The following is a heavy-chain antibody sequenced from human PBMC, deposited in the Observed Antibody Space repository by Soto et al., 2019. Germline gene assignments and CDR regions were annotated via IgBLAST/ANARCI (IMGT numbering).Heavy chain of an antibody. J-gene: IGHJ6*02. CDR3: AKNLWFGETSTPMDV. CDR1: GFTFSSYG. D-gene: IGHD3-10*01. V-gene: IGHV3-30*18. Sequence: PGGSLRLSCAASGFTFSSYGMHWVRQAPGKGLEWVAVISYDGSNKYYADSVKGRFTISRDNSKNTLYLQMSSLRAEDTAVYYCAKNLWFGETSTPMDVWGQGTTVTVSS. CDR2: ISYDGSNK.